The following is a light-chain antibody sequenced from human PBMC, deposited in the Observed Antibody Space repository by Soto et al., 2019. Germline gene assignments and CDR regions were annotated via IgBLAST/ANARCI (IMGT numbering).Light chain of an antibody. J-gene: IGKJ1*01. CDR2: DAS. V-gene: IGKV1-5*01. CDR1: QSINNR. CDR3: QQFIDGWT. Sequence: QMTQSPSTLSASIGDRVTITCRASQSINNRLAWYQQMPGKAPNLLIYDASSLESGVPSRFRGSGSETEFTLTISGLHPDDFATYYCQQFIDGWTFGQGTKVDIK.